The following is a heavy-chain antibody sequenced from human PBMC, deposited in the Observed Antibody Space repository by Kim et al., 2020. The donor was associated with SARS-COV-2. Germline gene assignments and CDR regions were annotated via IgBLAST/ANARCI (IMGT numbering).Heavy chain of an antibody. V-gene: IGHV1-2*02. CDR3: ARGRGTSWSHYDY. D-gene: IGHD2-2*01. CDR1: GDTLTDNY. J-gene: IGHJ4*02. CDR2: INPNTGGR. Sequence: ASVKVSCKASGDTLTDNYIHWVRQAPGQGLEWLGWINPNTGGRTFAQEFQVRVIMTRDTSISTAYMELTRLRSDDTAVYYCARGRGTSWSHYDYWCQGTLVTVSS.